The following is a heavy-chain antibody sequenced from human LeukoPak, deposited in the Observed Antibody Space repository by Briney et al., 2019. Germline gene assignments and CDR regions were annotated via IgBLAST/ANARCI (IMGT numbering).Heavy chain of an antibody. D-gene: IGHD3/OR15-3a*01. CDR3: AKSIIAGTGIFVY. Sequence: PGGSLRLSCAASGFSFSDYGMHWVRQAPGKGLEWVAFIRYDGSNEYYADSVKGRFTISRDNSKKRLYLQMNSLRIEDTAVYFCAKSIIAGTGIFVYWGQGTLVTVSS. CDR1: GFSFSDYG. J-gene: IGHJ4*02. V-gene: IGHV3-30*02. CDR2: IRYDGSNE.